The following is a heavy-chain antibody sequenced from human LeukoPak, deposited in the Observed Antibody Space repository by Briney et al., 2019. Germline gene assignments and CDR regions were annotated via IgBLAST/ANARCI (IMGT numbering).Heavy chain of an antibody. V-gene: IGHV1-69*05. J-gene: IGHJ4*02. CDR3: ARETYSGSYRYFDY. CDR1: GGTFSSYA. D-gene: IGHD3-10*01. CDR2: IIPIFGTA. Sequence: SVKVSCKASGGTFSSYAISWVRQAPGQGLEWMGRIIPIFGTANYAQKFQGRVTITTDESTSTAYMELSSLRSEDTAVYYCARETYSGSYRYFDYWGQGTLVTVSS.